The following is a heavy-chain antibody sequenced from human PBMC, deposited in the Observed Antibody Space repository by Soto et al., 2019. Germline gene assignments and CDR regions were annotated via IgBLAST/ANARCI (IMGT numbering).Heavy chain of an antibody. Sequence: GPGVKKPGASVKVSCKTSGYTFTSYGIAWVRQAPGQGLEWMGWISTDKGNTNYAQKFQGRVTMTTDTSPRTAYMELRSLRSDDTAVYYCAARSPAFDYWGQGTLVTVSS. J-gene: IGHJ4*02. CDR2: ISTDKGNT. CDR1: GYTFTSYG. V-gene: IGHV1-18*01. CDR3: AARSPAFDY.